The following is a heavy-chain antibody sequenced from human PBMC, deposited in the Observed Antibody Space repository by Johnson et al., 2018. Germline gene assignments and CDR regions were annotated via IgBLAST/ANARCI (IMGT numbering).Heavy chain of an antibody. CDR3: ARANQYYYNMDV. V-gene: IGHV3-7*01. CDR2: IKQDGSEK. Sequence: VQLVQSGGGLVQPGGSLRLSCAASGFTFSSYWMSWVRQAPGKGLEWVANIKQDGSEKYYVDSVKGRFTISKDNAKNSLYLQMNSLRDDDTAVYYCARANQYYYNMDVWGKGTTVTVS. CDR1: GFTFSSYW. J-gene: IGHJ6*03.